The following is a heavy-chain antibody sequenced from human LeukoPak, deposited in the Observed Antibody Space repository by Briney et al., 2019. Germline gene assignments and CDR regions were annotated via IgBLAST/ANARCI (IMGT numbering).Heavy chain of an antibody. J-gene: IGHJ4*02. CDR1: GFTVSSNY. V-gene: IGHV3-53*01. Sequence: GGSLRLSCAASGFTVSSNYMSWVRQAPGKGLEWVSVIYSGGSTYYADSVKGRFTISRDNSKNTLYLQMNSPRAEDTAVYYCARGIQLWPYYFDYWGQGTLVTVSS. CDR3: ARGIQLWPYYFDY. CDR2: IYSGGST. D-gene: IGHD5-18*01.